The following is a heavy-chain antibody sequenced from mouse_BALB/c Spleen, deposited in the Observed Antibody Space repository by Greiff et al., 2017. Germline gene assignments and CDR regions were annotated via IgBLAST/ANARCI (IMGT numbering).Heavy chain of an antibody. CDR2: ISYSGST. CDR1: GDSITSGY. V-gene: IGHV3-8*02. J-gene: IGHJ3*01. D-gene: IGHD2-4*01. CDR3: ARGGDYVSAWFAY. Sequence: VQLKESGPSLVKPSQTLSLTCSVTGDSITSGYWNWIRKFPGNKLEYMGYISYSGSTYYNPSLKSRISITRDTSKNQYYLQLNSVTTEDTATYYCARGGDYVSAWFAYWGQGTLVTVSA.